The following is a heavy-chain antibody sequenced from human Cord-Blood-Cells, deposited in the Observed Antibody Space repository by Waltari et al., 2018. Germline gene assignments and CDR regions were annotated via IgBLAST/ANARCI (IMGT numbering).Heavy chain of an antibody. CDR3: AKGRGVIHYYYGMDV. Sequence: EVQLVESGGGLVQPGRSLRLSCAASGFTFDDYAMHWVRQAPGKGLAWVSGISWNSGSIGYADSVKGRFTISRDNAKNSLYLQMNSLRAEDTALYYCAKGRGVIHYYYGMDVWGQGTTVTVSS. D-gene: IGHD3-10*01. CDR1: GFTFDDYA. CDR2: ISWNSGSI. V-gene: IGHV3-9*01. J-gene: IGHJ6*02.